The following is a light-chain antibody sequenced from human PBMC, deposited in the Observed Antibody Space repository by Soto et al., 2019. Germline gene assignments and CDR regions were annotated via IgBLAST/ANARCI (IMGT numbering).Light chain of an antibody. CDR2: EVS. Sequence: QSALTQPPSVSVSPGQSVTISCTGTSSDVGNYNRVSWYQQPPGTAPKLMIYEVSNRPSGVPDRFSGSKSGNTASLTISGLQAEDEADYYCSSYTSSSTYVVFGGGTKLTVL. CDR1: SSDVGNYNR. J-gene: IGLJ2*01. V-gene: IGLV2-18*02. CDR3: SSYTSSSTYVV.